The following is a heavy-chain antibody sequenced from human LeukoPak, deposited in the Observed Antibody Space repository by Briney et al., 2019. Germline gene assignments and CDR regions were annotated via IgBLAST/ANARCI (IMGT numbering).Heavy chain of an antibody. Sequence: PGGSLRLSCAASGFTFSSYSMNWVRQAPGKGLEWVSVIYSGGSTYYADSVKGRFTISRDNSKNTLYLQMNSLRAEDTAVYYCARERIAVAGSGAFDIWGQGTMVTVSS. J-gene: IGHJ3*02. V-gene: IGHV3-66*01. CDR3: ARERIAVAGSGAFDI. CDR2: IYSGGST. CDR1: GFTFSSYS. D-gene: IGHD6-19*01.